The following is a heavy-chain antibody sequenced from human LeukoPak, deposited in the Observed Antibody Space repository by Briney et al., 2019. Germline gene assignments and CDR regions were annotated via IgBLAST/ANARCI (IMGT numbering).Heavy chain of an antibody. CDR3: ARALSPAVYYGSGKYYSP. J-gene: IGHJ5*02. V-gene: IGHV3-21*01. Sequence: GGSLRLSCVASGITFSSFGMNWVRQAPGKGLEWVSSISSSSSYIYYADSVKGRFTISRDNAKNSMYLQMNSLRAEDTAVYYCARALSPAVYYGSGKYYSPWGQGTLVIVSS. D-gene: IGHD3-10*01. CDR1: GITFSSFG. CDR2: ISSSSSYI.